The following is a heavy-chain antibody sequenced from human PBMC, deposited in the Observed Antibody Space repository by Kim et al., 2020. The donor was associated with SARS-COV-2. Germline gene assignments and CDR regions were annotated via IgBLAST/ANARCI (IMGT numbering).Heavy chain of an antibody. J-gene: IGHJ4*02. V-gene: IGHV1-69*01. D-gene: IGHD1-1*01. Sequence: AQKFQGRLTITADESTSTADMELSRLRSEDTAVYYCARGGDGHNFGTVDYWGQGTLVTVSS. CDR3: ARGGDGHNFGTVDY.